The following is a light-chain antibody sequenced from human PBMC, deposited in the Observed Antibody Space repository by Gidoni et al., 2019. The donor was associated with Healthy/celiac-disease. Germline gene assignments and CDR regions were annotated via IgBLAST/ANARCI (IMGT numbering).Light chain of an antibody. V-gene: IGKV1-39*01. CDR1: QSISSY. CDR3: QQSYSTFTCS. Sequence: DIQMPQSPSSLSASVGDRVTITCRASQSISSYLNRYQQKTGKAPKLLIYAASSVQSGVPSRFSGSGCGTDYTLTISSLQPEDFVTYYCQQSYSTFTCSFGQGTKLEIK. J-gene: IGKJ2*04. CDR2: AAS.